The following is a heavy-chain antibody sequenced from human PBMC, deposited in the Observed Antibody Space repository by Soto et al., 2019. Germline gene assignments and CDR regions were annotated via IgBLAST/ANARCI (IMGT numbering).Heavy chain of an antibody. CDR2: ISAYNGNT. CDR3: ARDRGYYYDSSGPDAFDI. V-gene: IGHV1-18*01. J-gene: IGHJ3*02. Sequence: QVQLVQYGAEVKKPGASVKVSCKASGYTFTSYGISSVRQAPGQGLEWMGWISAYNGNTNYAQKLQGRVTMTTDTSTSTAYMELRSLRSDDTAVYYCARDRGYYYDSSGPDAFDIWGQGTMVTVSS. D-gene: IGHD3-22*01. CDR1: GYTFTSYG.